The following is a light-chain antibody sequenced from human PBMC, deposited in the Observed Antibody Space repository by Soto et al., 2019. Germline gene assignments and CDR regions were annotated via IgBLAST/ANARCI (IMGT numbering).Light chain of an antibody. CDR2: DAS. V-gene: IGKV3-11*01. CDR1: QIVSSY. CDR3: QQRSNLWT. Sequence: EIVLTQSPATLSLSPGEKDTLSCRANQIVSSYLAWYQQKPGQAPRLLIYDASNRATGIPARFSGSVSGTDFTLTISSLEPEDFAVYYCQQRSNLWTFGQGTKVDIK. J-gene: IGKJ1*01.